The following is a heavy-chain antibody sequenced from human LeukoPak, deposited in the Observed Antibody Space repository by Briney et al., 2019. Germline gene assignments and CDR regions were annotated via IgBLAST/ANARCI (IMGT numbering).Heavy chain of an antibody. CDR2: ISYDGRNI. V-gene: IGHV3-30*18. J-gene: IGHJ5*01. D-gene: IGHD3-10*01. CDR1: GFTFSSFG. Sequence: GGSLRLSCAASGFTFSSFGMHWVRQTPGGGLEWLALISYDGRNIYYADSVNGRFTISRDNSKNTLSLQMSSLRPEDTAMYFCTKTYFFTSGSFDCWGQGTLVTVSS. CDR3: TKTYFFTSGSFDC.